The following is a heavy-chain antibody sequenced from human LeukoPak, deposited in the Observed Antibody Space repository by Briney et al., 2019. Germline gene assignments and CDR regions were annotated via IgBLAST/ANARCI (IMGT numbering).Heavy chain of an antibody. CDR1: GGSISSSHHY. D-gene: IGHD6-13*01. CDR2: IYYSGST. V-gene: IGHV4-39*01. J-gene: IGHJ4*02. Sequence: SSETLSLTCTVSGGSISSSHHYWAWIRQPPGKGLEWIGSIYYSGSTFYSPSLKSRVTISVDTSKNQFSLKLSSVTAADTAVYYCAREEASAGDYWGQGTLVTVSS. CDR3: AREEASAGDY.